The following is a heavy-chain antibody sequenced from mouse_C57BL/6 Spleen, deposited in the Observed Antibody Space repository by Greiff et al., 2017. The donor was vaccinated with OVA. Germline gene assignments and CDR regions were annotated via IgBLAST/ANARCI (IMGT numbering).Heavy chain of an antibody. V-gene: IGHV1-85*01. CDR2: IYPRDGST. CDR1: GYTFTSCD. D-gene: IGHD2-4*01. Sequence: QVQLQQSGPELVKPGASVKLSCKASGYTFTSCDINWVKQRPGQGLEWIGWIYPRDGSTKYNEKFKGKATLTVDTSSSTAYMELHSLTSEDSAVYFCARSSIDDYDGDFDYWGQGTTLTVSS. CDR3: ARSSIDDYDGDFDY. J-gene: IGHJ2*01.